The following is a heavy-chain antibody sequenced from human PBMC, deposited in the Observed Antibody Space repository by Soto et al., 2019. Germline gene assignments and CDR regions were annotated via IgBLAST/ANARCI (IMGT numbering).Heavy chain of an antibody. CDR3: ARHAAYDSVWGKSDGSDY. J-gene: IGHJ4*02. Sequence: QLQLQESGPGLVKPSETLSLACTVSGGSISSNSYYWDWIRQPPGKGLEWIGSMYYSGATYHHPSLQSRVTISVDTSKNQFSLHLSSVTAADTAVYYCARHAAYDSVWGKSDGSDYWGQGTLVTVSS. CDR2: MYYSGAT. V-gene: IGHV4-39*01. CDR1: GGSISSNSYY. D-gene: IGHD3-16*01.